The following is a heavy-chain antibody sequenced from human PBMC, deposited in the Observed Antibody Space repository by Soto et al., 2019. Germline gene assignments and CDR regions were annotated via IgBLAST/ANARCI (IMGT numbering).Heavy chain of an antibody. CDR2: IIPIFGTA. J-gene: IGHJ2*01. CDR1: EDTFRNYA. CDR3: ASTKYDSRAYYYWYLGL. Sequence: QVELVQSGAEVKKPGSSVKVSCQASEDTFRNYAISWVRQAPGQGLEWMGGIIPIFGTANYAQKFQGRVTTTADTSANTVYLELSSLRSEDTAVYYCASTKYDSRAYYYWYLGLWGRGTLVTVSS. D-gene: IGHD3-22*01. V-gene: IGHV1-69*06.